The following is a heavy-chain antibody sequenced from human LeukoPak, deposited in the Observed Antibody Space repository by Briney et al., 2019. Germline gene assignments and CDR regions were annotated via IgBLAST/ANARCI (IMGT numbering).Heavy chain of an antibody. CDR3: ARAYDSSGYYFDY. Sequence: PGRSLRLSCAASGFTFSSYGMHWVRQAPGKGLEWVAVIWYDGSNKYYADSVKGRFTISRDNSKNTLYLQMNSLRAEDTAVYYCARAYDSSGYYFDYWGQGTLVTVSS. J-gene: IGHJ4*02. CDR1: GFTFSSYG. V-gene: IGHV3-33*01. CDR2: IWYDGSNK. D-gene: IGHD3-22*01.